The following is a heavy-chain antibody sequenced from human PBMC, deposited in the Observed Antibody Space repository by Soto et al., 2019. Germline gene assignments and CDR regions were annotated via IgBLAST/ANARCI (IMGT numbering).Heavy chain of an antibody. CDR1: GYTFTSYG. V-gene: IGHV1-18*01. J-gene: IGHJ3*02. Sequence: QVQLVQSGAEVKKPGASVKVSCKASGYTFTSYGISWVRQAPGQGLEWMGWISAYNGNTNYAQKLQGRVTMTTDTSTSTDYMELRSLRSDDTAVYYCARDNVAAADRGEAFDIWGQGTMVTVSS. CDR3: ARDNVAAADRGEAFDI. CDR2: ISAYNGNT. D-gene: IGHD6-13*01.